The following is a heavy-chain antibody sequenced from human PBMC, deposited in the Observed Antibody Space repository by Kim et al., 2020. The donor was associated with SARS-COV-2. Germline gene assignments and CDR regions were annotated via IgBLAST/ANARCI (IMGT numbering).Heavy chain of an antibody. CDR2: SGST. CDR3: ATSSGLHDY. J-gene: IGHJ4*02. Sequence: SGSTNYNPSLKSRVTISVDKSKNQFSLKLISVTAADTAVYYCATSSGLHDYWGQGTLVTVSS. D-gene: IGHD6-19*01. V-gene: IGHV4-4*02.